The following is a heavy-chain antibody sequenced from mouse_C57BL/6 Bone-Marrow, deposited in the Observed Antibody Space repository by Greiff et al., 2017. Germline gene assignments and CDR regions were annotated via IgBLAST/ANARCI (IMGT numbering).Heavy chain of an antibody. CDR3: ARYGGWLLKVDY. J-gene: IGHJ2*01. D-gene: IGHD2-3*01. CDR2: IRNKANGYTT. Sequence: EVKLVESGGGLVQPGGSLSLSCAASGFTFTDYYMSWVRQPPGKALEWLGFIRNKANGYTTEYSASVKGRFTISRDNSQSILYLQMNALRAEDSATYYCARYGGWLLKVDYWGQGTTLTVSS. CDR1: GFTFTDYY. V-gene: IGHV7-3*01.